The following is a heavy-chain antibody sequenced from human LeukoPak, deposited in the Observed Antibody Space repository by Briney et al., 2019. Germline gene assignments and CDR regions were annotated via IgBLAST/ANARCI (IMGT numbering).Heavy chain of an antibody. J-gene: IGHJ4*02. CDR1: GFTFSSYW. Sequence: GGSLRLSCAASGFTFSSYWMHWVRQVPGKGLVWVSRINSNGDTIYADSVKGRFTISRDNAKNTLYLQTNSLRAEDTAVYYCASLEYSSSEGDYWGQGTLVTVSS. V-gene: IGHV3-74*01. CDR2: INSNGDT. CDR3: ASLEYSSSEGDY. D-gene: IGHD6-6*01.